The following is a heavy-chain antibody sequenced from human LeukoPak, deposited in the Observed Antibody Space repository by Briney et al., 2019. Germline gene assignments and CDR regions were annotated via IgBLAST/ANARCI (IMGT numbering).Heavy chain of an antibody. CDR2: IYWNDDK. CDR3: AHRRIRGGYDDRYFDY. J-gene: IGHJ4*02. V-gene: IGHV2-5*01. CDR1: GLSLSTSGG. Sequence: SGPTLVKPTQTLTLTCTFFGLSLSTSGGVGWIRQPPGKALEWLALIYWNDDKRYSPSLKSRLTITKDTSKNQVVLTMTNMDPVDTATYYCAHRRIRGGYDDRYFDYWGQGTLVTVSS. D-gene: IGHD5-12*01.